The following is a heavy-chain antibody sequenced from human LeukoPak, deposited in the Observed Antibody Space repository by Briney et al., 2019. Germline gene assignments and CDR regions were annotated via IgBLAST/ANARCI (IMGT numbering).Heavy chain of an antibody. J-gene: IGHJ4*02. CDR1: GFSFTYAW. CDR3: TTVTENYGSGSFGY. CDR2: IKSKIDGGTT. D-gene: IGHD3-10*01. Sequence: PGGSLRVSCAASGFSFTYAWMTWVRQAPGKGLEWVGRIKSKIDGGTTDCAAPVKGRFTISRDDSKNTLYLQMNNLKSEDTAVFYCTTVTENYGSGSFGYWGQGTLVTVSS. V-gene: IGHV3-15*01.